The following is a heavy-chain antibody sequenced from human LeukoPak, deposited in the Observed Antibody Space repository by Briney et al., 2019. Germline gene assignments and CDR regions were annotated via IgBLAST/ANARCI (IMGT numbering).Heavy chain of an antibody. Sequence: ASVKVSCKASGYTFTSYYIHWLRQAPGQGLEWMGYINPSNGDTHYAQKFQGRVTMTRDTSISTGYMDLSRLTSDDTAVYYCARVLAGYKNTWYTSRFQYWGQGTLVSVSS. V-gene: IGHV1-2*02. CDR1: GYTFTSYY. CDR3: ARVLAGYKNTWYTSRFQY. CDR2: INPSNGDT. D-gene: IGHD6-13*01. J-gene: IGHJ1*01.